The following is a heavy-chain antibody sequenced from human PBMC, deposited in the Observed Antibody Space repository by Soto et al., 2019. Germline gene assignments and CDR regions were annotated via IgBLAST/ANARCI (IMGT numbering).Heavy chain of an antibody. J-gene: IGHJ5*02. CDR2: IYYSGSS. CDR1: GGSIGNSY. D-gene: IGHD6-13*01. V-gene: IGHV4-59*08. CDR3: ARNSSLCPTFAH. Sequence: QVQLQESAPGLVKPSETLSLTCTVSGGSIGNSYWSWIRQSPGRRLEWIGYIYYSGSSNYNPSLKSPVSISVDTFIIPFSPILSSVPAADPAVYYWARNSSLCPTFAHWGQGPLVIVSS.